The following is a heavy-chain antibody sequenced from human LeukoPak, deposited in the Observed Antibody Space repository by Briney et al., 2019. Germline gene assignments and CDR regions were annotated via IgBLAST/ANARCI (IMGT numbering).Heavy chain of an antibody. CDR1: GYTFTSYG. J-gene: IGHJ4*02. D-gene: IGHD6-13*01. V-gene: IGHV1-18*01. Sequence: ASVKVSCKASGYTFTSYGISWMRQAPGQGLEWMGWISAYNGNTNYAQKLQGRVTMTTDTSTSTAYMELRSLRSDDTAVYYCARERGYSSSWYFPFDYWGQGTLVTVSS. CDR2: ISAYNGNT. CDR3: ARERGYSSSWYFPFDY.